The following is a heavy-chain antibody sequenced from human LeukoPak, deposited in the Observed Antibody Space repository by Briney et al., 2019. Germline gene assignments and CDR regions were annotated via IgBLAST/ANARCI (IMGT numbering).Heavy chain of an antibody. CDR2: IKEDGSEK. V-gene: IGHV3-7*04. J-gene: IGHJ4*02. CDR1: GFMFSRYW. Sequence: GGSLRLSCAASGFMFSRYWMTWVRQAPGKGLEWVANIKEDGSEKYYVDSVKGRFTISRDNAENSQYLQMNSLRVEDTALYYCARVPAMAGTYFDYWGQGSLVTVSS. D-gene: IGHD5-24*01. CDR3: ARVPAMAGTYFDY.